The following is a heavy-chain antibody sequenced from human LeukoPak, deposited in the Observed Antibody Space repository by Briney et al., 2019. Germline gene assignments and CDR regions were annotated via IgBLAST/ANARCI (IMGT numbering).Heavy chain of an antibody. D-gene: IGHD6-6*01. Sequence: ASVKVSCKASGYTFTSYAMNWVRQAPGQGLEWMGWINTNTGNPTYAQGFTGRFVFSLDTSVSTEYLQISSLKAEDTAVYYCARYPVPSIELSGYYGMDVWGQGTTVTVSS. V-gene: IGHV7-4-1*02. CDR2: INTNTGNP. J-gene: IGHJ6*02. CDR1: GYTFTSYA. CDR3: ARYPVPSIELSGYYGMDV.